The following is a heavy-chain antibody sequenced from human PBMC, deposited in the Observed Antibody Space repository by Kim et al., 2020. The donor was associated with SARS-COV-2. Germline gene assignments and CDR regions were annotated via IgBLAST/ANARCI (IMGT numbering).Heavy chain of an antibody. CDR3: ARMGRGSGYDYYYGMDV. V-gene: IGHV4-39*01. J-gene: IGHJ6*02. CDR2: IYYSGST. D-gene: IGHD2-15*01. Sequence: SETLSLTCTVSGGSISSSSYYWGWIRQPPGKGLEWIGSIYYSGSTYYNPSLKSRVTISVDTSKNQFSLKLSSVTAEDTAVYYCARMGRGSGYDYYYGMDVWGQGTTVTVSS. CDR1: GGSISSSSYY.